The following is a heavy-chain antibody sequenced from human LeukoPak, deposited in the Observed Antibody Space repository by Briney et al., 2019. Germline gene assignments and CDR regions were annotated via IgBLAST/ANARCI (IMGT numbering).Heavy chain of an antibody. Sequence: PGRSLRLSCAASGFTFSSYGMHWVRQDPGKGLEGVAVISYDGSNKYYADSVKGRFTISRDNSKNTLYLQMNSLRAEDTAVYYCAKTMTGYVWGSPNYWGQGTLVTVSS. CDR1: GFTFSSYG. CDR2: ISYDGSNK. CDR3: AKTMTGYVWGSPNY. V-gene: IGHV3-30*18. J-gene: IGHJ4*02. D-gene: IGHD3-16*01.